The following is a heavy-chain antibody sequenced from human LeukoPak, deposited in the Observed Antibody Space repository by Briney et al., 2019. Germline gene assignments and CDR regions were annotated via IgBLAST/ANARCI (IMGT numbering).Heavy chain of an antibody. J-gene: IGHJ4*02. Sequence: GGSLRLSCAASGFDFSIYWMTWVRQAPGKGLEWVANIKQDGNERYYVDSVKGRFTISRDNAENSVFLQMDSLRAEDTAMYYCTSAYYLDYWGQGTLVTVSS. CDR1: GFDFSIYW. V-gene: IGHV3-7*01. CDR3: TSAYYLDY. D-gene: IGHD3-16*01. CDR2: IKQDGNER.